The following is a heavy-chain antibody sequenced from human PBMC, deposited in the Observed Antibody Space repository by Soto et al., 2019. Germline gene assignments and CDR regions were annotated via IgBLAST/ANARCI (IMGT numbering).Heavy chain of an antibody. CDR1: GYTFTNHG. D-gene: IGHD6-13*01. Sequence: ASVKVSCKASGYTFTNHGISWVRQAPGEGLEWMGWISPYNGDTNNAQKFQGRVTMTTDTPTNTGFMELTRLTSDDTAVYYCARGGISSSEGLDYWGQGTLVTVSS. V-gene: IGHV1-18*01. J-gene: IGHJ4*02. CDR3: ARGGISSSEGLDY. CDR2: ISPYNGDT.